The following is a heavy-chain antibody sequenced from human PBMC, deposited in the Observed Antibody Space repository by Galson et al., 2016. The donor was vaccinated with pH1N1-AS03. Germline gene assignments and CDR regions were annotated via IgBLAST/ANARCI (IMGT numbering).Heavy chain of an antibody. CDR2: IYHSGST. J-gene: IGHJ4*02. CDR1: GGSISSSTYY. D-gene: IGHD1-1*01. Sequence: SETLSLTCTVSGGSISSSTYYWGWVRQPPGEGLEWIGNIYHSGSTYYNPSLKSRVTISLDKSKNQFSLKLNSVTAADTAVYFCVMDTTTWMRSDYWGQGSLVIVSS. CDR3: VMDTTTWMRSDY. V-gene: IGHV4-39*07.